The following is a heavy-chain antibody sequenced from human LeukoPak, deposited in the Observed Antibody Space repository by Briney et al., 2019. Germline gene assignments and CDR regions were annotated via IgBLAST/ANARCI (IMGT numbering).Heavy chain of an antibody. CDR2: IIPILGIA. CDR3: ARSIVVVPAAMSIPFDY. V-gene: IGHV1-69*04. Sequence: GASVKVSCKASGGTFSSYAISWVRQAPGQGLEWMGRIIPILGIANYAQKFQGRVTITADKSTSTAYMELSSLRSEDTAVYYCARSIVVVPAAMSIPFDYWGQGTLVTVSS. CDR1: GGTFSSYA. D-gene: IGHD2-2*01. J-gene: IGHJ4*02.